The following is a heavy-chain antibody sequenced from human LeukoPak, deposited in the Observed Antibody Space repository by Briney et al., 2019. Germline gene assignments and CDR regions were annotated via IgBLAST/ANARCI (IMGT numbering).Heavy chain of an antibody. CDR2: IYYSGST. J-gene: IGHJ4*02. D-gene: IGHD6-19*01. V-gene: IGHV4-59*01. CDR1: GGSISSYY. CDR3: ARVVYSSGCLDY. Sequence: PSETLSLTCTVSGGSISSYYWSWVRQPPGKGLEWVGYIYYSGSTNYNPSLKSRVTISVDTSKNQFSLKLSSVTAADTAVYYCARVVYSSGCLDYWGQGTLVTVSS.